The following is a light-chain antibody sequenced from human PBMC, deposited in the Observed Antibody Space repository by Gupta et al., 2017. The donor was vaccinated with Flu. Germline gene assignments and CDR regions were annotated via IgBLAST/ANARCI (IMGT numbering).Light chain of an antibody. CDR2: SNN. Sequence: SGTTSGSGSSSNIGSNTVHWYQQRPGTAPKLLIYSNNQRHSGVPDRFSGSKSGTSASLAISGRQAEEEADYYCAAGDDSRNGWVFGGGTKLTVL. V-gene: IGLV1-44*01. CDR3: AAGDDSRNGWV. J-gene: IGLJ3*02. CDR1: SSNIGSNT.